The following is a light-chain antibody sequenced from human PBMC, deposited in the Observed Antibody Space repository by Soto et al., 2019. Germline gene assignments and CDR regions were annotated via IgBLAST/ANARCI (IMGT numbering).Light chain of an antibody. CDR1: HSISSSS. Sequence: EIMLTQSPGTRSFSPGERATLSSGAVHSISSSSLAWYQQKPGQAPRLLIYGASSRATGIPDRFSGSGSGTDFTLTISRLEPEDFAVYYCQQYDNSPALTFGGGTKVDI. CDR2: GAS. V-gene: IGKV3-20*01. J-gene: IGKJ4*01. CDR3: QQYDNSPALT.